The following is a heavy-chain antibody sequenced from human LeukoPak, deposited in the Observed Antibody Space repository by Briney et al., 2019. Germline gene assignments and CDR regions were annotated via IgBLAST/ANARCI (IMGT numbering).Heavy chain of an antibody. CDR1: GFTVTSIY. CDR2: IYSDGNT. CDR3: AGDTHSSNWYDH. Sequence: GGSLRLSCAASGFTVTSIYMSWVRQAPGKGLEWVSFIYSDGNTYYADSVKGRFTISRDSSRNTLYLQMNSLRVEDTAVYYCAGDTHSSNWYDHWGQGTLVTVSS. V-gene: IGHV3-53*01. D-gene: IGHD2-2*01. J-gene: IGHJ5*02.